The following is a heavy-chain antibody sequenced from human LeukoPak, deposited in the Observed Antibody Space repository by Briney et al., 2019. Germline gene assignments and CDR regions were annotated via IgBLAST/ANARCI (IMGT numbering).Heavy chain of an antibody. V-gene: IGHV3-49*04. CDR3: TRGSGWFEY. J-gene: IGHJ4*02. Sequence: PGRSLRLSCAGSGFTFGDFPMTWVRQAPGKGLEWVGYIRAKAYGGTTEYAASVKGRFTISRDDSKRIAFLQMNSLQTLDTAIYYCTRGSGWFEYWGQGVLVTVSS. D-gene: IGHD3-22*01. CDR2: IRAKAYGGTT. CDR1: GFTFGDFP.